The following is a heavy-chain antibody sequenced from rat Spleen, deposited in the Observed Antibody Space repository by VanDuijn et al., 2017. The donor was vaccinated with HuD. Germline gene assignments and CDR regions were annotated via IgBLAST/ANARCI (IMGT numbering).Heavy chain of an antibody. J-gene: IGHJ3*01. CDR1: DYSITNNY. CDR3: ARSDGTHYYLPFAD. D-gene: IGHD1-12*02. CDR2: ISYSGST. Sequence: EVQLQESGPGLVKPSQSLSLTCSVTDYSITNNYWGWIRKFPGNKMEWIGHISYSGSTSYNPSLKSRISITRDTSKNQFFLQLTSVTTEDTVTDYCARSDGTHYYLPFADWGQGTLVTVSS. V-gene: IGHV3-1*01.